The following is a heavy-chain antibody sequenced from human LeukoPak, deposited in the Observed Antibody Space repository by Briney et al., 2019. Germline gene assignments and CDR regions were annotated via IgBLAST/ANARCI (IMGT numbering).Heavy chain of an antibody. D-gene: IGHD3-10*01. CDR2: INPNSGGT. CDR1: GYTFTGYY. J-gene: IGHJ6*03. V-gene: IGHV1-2*02. CDR3: ARVGEMVRGVITNYYYYYMDV. Sequence: ASAKVSCKASGYTFTGYYMHWVRQAPGQGLEWMGWINPNSGGTNYAQKFQGRVTMTRDTSISTAYMELSRLRSDDTAVYYCARVGEMVRGVITNYYYYYMDVWGKGTTVTVSS.